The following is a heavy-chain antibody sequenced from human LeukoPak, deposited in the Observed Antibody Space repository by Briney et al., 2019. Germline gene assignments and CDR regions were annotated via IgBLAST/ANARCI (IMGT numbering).Heavy chain of an antibody. J-gene: IGHJ4*02. V-gene: IGHV1-2*02. Sequence: ASVKVSCKASGYTFTGYYMHWVRQAPGQGLEWMGWINPNSGGTNYAQKFQGRVTMTRDTSISTAYMELSRLRSDDTAVYYCARSSPTVVTIGQLDYWGQGTLVTVSS. CDR2: INPNSGGT. D-gene: IGHD4-23*01. CDR3: ARSSPTVVTIGQLDY. CDR1: GYTFTGYY.